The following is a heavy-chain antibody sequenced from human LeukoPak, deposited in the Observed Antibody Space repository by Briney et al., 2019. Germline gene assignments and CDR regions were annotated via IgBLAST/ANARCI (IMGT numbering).Heavy chain of an antibody. Sequence: SETLSLTCPVYGGSFSRYHWSWIRQPQGKGLEWIGEINRSGRTTYTPSLKSRVTISVDTSKNQFSLKLSSVTAADTAVYYCAREYSSSSASDVWGQGTTVTVSS. CDR1: GGSFSRYH. D-gene: IGHD6-6*01. V-gene: IGHV4-34*01. CDR2: INRSGRT. CDR3: AREYSSSSASDV. J-gene: IGHJ6*02.